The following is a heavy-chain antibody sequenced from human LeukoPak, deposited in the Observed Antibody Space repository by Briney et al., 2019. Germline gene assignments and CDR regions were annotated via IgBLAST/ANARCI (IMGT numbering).Heavy chain of an antibody. CDR3: ARVRTTVTTYYYYYMDV. Sequence: SETLSLTCTVSGGSISSSSYYWGWIRQPPGKGLEWIGGIYYSGSTYYNPSLKSRVTISVDTSKNQFSLKLSSVTAADTAVYYCARVRTTVTTYYYYYMDVWGKGTTVTVSS. J-gene: IGHJ6*03. CDR1: GGSISSSSYY. D-gene: IGHD4-11*01. V-gene: IGHV4-39*07. CDR2: IYYSGST.